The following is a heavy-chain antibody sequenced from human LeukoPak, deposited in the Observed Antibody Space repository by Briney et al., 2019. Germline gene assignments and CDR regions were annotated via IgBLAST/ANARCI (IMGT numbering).Heavy chain of an antibody. Sequence: SETLSLTCTVSGYSISSGYYWGWIRQPPGKGLEWIGSIYHSGSTNYNPSLKSRVTMSVDTSKNQFSLKLSSVTAADTAVYYCARDGGQLDYYYYYYMDVWGKGTTVTISS. CDR2: IYHSGST. J-gene: IGHJ6*03. V-gene: IGHV4-38-2*02. CDR3: ARDGGQLDYYYYYYMDV. D-gene: IGHD3-16*01. CDR1: GYSISSGYY.